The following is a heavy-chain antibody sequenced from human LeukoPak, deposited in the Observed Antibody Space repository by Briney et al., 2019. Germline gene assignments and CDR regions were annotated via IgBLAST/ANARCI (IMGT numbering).Heavy chain of an antibody. CDR2: IHYDSTTE. V-gene: IGHV3-30*02. D-gene: IGHD1-26*01. Sequence: GGSLRLSCAASGFDFSSYGMHWVRQAPGKGLEWVAYIHYDSTTEDYADSVQGRFTISRDNSKNTLYLQMNSLRAEDTAVYYCARLAGATGWFDPWGQGTLVTVSS. J-gene: IGHJ5*02. CDR3: ARLAGATGWFDP. CDR1: GFDFSSYG.